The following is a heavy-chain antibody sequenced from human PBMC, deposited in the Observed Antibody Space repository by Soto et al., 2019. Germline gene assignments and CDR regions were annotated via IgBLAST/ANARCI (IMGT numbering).Heavy chain of an antibody. J-gene: IGHJ4*02. CDR3: ARDSPLWGANDY. CDR2: IWYDGSNK. D-gene: IGHD5-18*01. V-gene: IGHV3-33*01. CDR1: GFTFSSYG. Sequence: PGGSLRLSCAASGFTFSSYGMHWVRQAPGKGLEWVAVIWYDGSNKYYADSVKGRFTISRDNSKNTLYLQMNSLRAEDTAVYYCARDSPLWGANDYWGQGTLVTVSS.